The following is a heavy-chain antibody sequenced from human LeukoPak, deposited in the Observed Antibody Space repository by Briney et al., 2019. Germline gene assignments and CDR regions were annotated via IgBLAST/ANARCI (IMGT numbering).Heavy chain of an antibody. V-gene: IGHV4-59*01. J-gene: IGHJ4*02. Sequence: PSETLSLTCTVSGGSISSYYWSWIRQPPGKGLEWIGYIYYSGSTNYNPSLKSRVTISVDTSKNQFSLKLSSVTAADTAVYYCARSPMPDIVVVPAAHIDYWGQGTLVTVSS. CDR1: GGSISSYY. CDR3: ARSPMPDIVVVPAAHIDY. D-gene: IGHD2-2*01. CDR2: IYYSGST.